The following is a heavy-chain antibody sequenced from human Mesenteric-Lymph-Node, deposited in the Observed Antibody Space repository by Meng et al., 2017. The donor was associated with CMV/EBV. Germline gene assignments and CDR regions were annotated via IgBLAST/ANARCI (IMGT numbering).Heavy chain of an antibody. J-gene: IGHJ6*02. CDR2: INSDGSDT. Sequence: GESLKISCAASGFTFSSYWMHWVRQAPGKGLVWVSRINSDGSDTSYADSVKGRFTISRDNAKNTLYLQMNSLRAEDTAVYYCARELLVPRVYYYGMDVWGQGTTVTVSS. V-gene: IGHV3-74*01. CDR1: GFTFSSYW. CDR3: ARELLVPRVYYYGMDV.